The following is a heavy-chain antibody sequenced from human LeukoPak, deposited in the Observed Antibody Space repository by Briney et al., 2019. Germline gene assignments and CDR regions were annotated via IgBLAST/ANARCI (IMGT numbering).Heavy chain of an antibody. Sequence: ASVTVSFKASGYTFTIYGISWVRQAPGQGLEWMGWISAYNGNTNYAQKLQGRVTMTTDTSTSTAYMELRSLRSDDTAVYYCARWQIRAGYCSGGSCYSSDYWGQGTLVTVSS. CDR1: GYTFTIYG. V-gene: IGHV1-18*01. J-gene: IGHJ4*02. CDR3: ARWQIRAGYCSGGSCYSSDY. D-gene: IGHD2-15*01. CDR2: ISAYNGNT.